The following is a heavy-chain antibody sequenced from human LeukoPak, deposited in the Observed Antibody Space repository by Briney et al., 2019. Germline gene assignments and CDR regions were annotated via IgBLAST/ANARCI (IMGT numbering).Heavy chain of an antibody. Sequence: GGSLRLSCAASGFTVSSNYMSWVRQAPGKGLEWVSVIYSGGGTYYADSVKGRFTISRDNSKNTLYLQMNSLRAEDTAVYYCAGEGGAYGDYLIGYWGQGTLVTVSS. CDR3: AGEGGAYGDYLIGY. V-gene: IGHV3-66*02. J-gene: IGHJ4*02. D-gene: IGHD4-17*01. CDR1: GFTVSSNY. CDR2: IYSGGGT.